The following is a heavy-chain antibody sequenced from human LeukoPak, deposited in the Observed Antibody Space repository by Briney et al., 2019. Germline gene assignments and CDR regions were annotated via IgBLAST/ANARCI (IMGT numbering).Heavy chain of an antibody. Sequence: SVKVSCKASGGTFSSYAISWVRQAPGQGLEWMGGIIPIFGTANYAQKFQGRVTITADESTSTAYMELSSLRSEDTAVYYCARDSKNYRAESLYSSGWYSDAFDIWGQGTMVTVSS. CDR3: ARDSKNYRAESLYSSGWYSDAFDI. J-gene: IGHJ3*02. V-gene: IGHV1-69*13. D-gene: IGHD6-19*01. CDR2: IIPIFGTA. CDR1: GGTFSSYA.